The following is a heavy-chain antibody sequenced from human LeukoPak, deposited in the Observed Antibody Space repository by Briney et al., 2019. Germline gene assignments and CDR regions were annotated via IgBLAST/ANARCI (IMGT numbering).Heavy chain of an antibody. J-gene: IGHJ4*02. Sequence: PGGSLRLSCAASGFTFSSYTMNWVRQAPGKGLEWVTAISGSGVGTYYADSVKGRFTISRDNAKNSLYLQMNGLRAEDTAMYYCAQVRSGHWGQGTLVTVSS. D-gene: IGHD3-3*01. CDR1: GFTFSSYT. V-gene: IGHV3-23*01. CDR3: AQVRSGH. CDR2: ISGSGVGT.